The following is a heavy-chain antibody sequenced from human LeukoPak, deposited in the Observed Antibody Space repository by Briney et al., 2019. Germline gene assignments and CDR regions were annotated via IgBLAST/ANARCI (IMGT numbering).Heavy chain of an antibody. CDR1: GFAFSAYW. CDR3: VRDLILVWTPGDDFDF. Sequence: GGSLTLSCAASGFAFSAYWMHWVRQAPGKGLEWGSRINEDATNITYADSVKGRFIIPRDNSKKSLYLQMDNLRAEDTAVYYCVRDLILVWTPGDDFDFWGQGTLVIVSS. D-gene: IGHD3/OR15-3a*01. CDR2: INEDATNI. V-gene: IGHV3-74*01. J-gene: IGHJ4*02.